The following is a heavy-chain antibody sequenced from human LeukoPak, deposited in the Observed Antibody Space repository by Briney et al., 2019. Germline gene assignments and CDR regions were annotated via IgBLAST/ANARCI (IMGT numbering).Heavy chain of an antibody. V-gene: IGHV4-59*01. Sequence: PSETLSLTCTVSGGSISSYYWSWIRQPPGKGLEWIGYIYYSGSTNYNPSLKSRVTISVDTPKNQFSLKLSSVTAADTAVYYCARGARYYYDSSGYYLPPHFDYWGQGTLVTVSS. J-gene: IGHJ4*02. D-gene: IGHD3-22*01. CDR2: IYYSGST. CDR3: ARGARYYYDSSGYYLPPHFDY. CDR1: GGSISSYY.